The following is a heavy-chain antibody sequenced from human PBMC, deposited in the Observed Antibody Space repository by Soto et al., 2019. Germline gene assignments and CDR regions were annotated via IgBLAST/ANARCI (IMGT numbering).Heavy chain of an antibody. D-gene: IGHD3-16*01. J-gene: IGHJ4*02. CDR1: GFSIRSSSYY. Sequence: PSETLSLTCPFSGFSIRSSSYYWGWIRQPPGKGLEWVGAVYYSGSTYYNPSLKSRATISVDTSKNQFSLSLRSVTAADTAVYYCARQAGAFGYYFDYWGQGALVNVSS. V-gene: IGHV4-39*01. CDR3: ARQAGAFGYYFDY. CDR2: VYYSGST.